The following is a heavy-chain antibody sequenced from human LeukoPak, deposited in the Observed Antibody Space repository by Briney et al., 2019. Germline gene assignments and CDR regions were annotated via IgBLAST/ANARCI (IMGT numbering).Heavy chain of an antibody. Sequence: SETLSLTCAVYGGSFSGYYWSWIRQPPGKGLEWIGEINHSGSTYYNPSLKSRVTISVDTSKNQFSLKLSSVTAADTAVYYCARFFAGYCSSTSCYRDPITSAFDIWGQGTMVTVSS. V-gene: IGHV4-34*09. J-gene: IGHJ3*02. CDR3: ARFFAGYCSSTSCYRDPITSAFDI. CDR2: INHSGST. D-gene: IGHD2-2*02. CDR1: GGSFSGYY.